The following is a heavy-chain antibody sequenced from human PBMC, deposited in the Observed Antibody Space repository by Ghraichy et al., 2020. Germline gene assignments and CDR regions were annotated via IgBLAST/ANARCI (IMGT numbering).Heavy chain of an antibody. V-gene: IGHV3-30*04. J-gene: IGHJ6*02. Sequence: GGSLRLSCAASGFTFSSYAMHWVRQAPGKGLEWVAVISYDGSNKYYADSVKGRFTISRDNSKNTLYLQMNSLRAEDTAVYYCARAPRTDIVVVVAAAGYYYGMDVWGQGTTVTVSS. CDR1: GFTFSSYA. D-gene: IGHD2-15*01. CDR3: ARAPRTDIVVVVAAAGYYYGMDV. CDR2: ISYDGSNK.